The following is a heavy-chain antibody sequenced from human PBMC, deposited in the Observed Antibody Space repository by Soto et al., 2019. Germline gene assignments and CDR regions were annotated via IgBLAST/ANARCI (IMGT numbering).Heavy chain of an antibody. CDR2: IIPIFGTA. D-gene: IGHD3-9*01. CDR1: GGTFSSYA. V-gene: IGHV1-69*13. CDR3: ARPSPYYDILTGYPAGWFDP. J-gene: IGHJ5*02. Sequence: SVKVSCKASGGTFSSYAISWVRQAPGQGLEWTGGIIPIFGTANYAQKFQGRVTITADESTSTAYMELSSLRSEDTAVYYCARPSPYYDILTGYPAGWFDPWGQGTLVTVSS.